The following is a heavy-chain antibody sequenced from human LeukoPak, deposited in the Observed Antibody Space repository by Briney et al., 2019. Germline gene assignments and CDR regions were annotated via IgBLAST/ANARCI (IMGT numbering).Heavy chain of an antibody. D-gene: IGHD2-2*01. Sequence: GGSLRHSCAASGFTFSSYAMSWVRQAPGKGLEWVSAISGSGGSTYYADSVKGRFTISRDNSKNTLYLQMNSLRAEDTAVYYCAKEHLGYCSSTSCLPGDYGMDDWGQGTTVTVSS. CDR3: AKEHLGYCSSTSCLPGDYGMDD. CDR1: GFTFSSYA. V-gene: IGHV3-23*01. CDR2: ISGSGGST. J-gene: IGHJ6*02.